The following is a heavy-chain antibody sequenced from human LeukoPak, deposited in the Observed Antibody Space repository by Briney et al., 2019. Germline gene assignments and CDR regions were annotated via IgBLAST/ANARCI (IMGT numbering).Heavy chain of an antibody. CDR1: GFTFSSYS. D-gene: IGHD1-26*01. CDR2: ISSSSVYI. Sequence: PGGSLRLSCAASGFTFSSYSMNWVRQAPGKGLEWVSSISSSSVYIHYADSVKGRFTISRDNAENSLYLQMNSLRADDTAVYFCARDTVGVTGTFDYWGQGTLVTVSS. CDR3: ARDTVGVTGTFDY. J-gene: IGHJ4*02. V-gene: IGHV3-21*01.